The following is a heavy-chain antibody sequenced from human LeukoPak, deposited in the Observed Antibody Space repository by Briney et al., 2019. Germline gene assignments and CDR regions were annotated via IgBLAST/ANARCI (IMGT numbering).Heavy chain of an antibody. Sequence: SETLSLTCAVSDYSISSGYYWGWIRQPPGKGLEWIGSIYHSGSTYYNPSLKSRVTISVDTSKNQFSLKLSSVTAADTAVYYCARLGGRIAAAGPNFDYWGQGTLVTVSS. D-gene: IGHD6-13*01. CDR3: ARLGGRIAAAGPNFDY. V-gene: IGHV4-38-2*01. CDR1: DYSISSGYY. J-gene: IGHJ4*02. CDR2: IYHSGST.